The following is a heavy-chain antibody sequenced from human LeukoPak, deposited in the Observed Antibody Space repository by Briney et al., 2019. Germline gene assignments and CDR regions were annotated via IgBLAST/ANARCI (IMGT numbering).Heavy chain of an antibody. J-gene: IGHJ6*03. CDR3: TGDSGYDYGNYGDYTGPATYYYYYYMDV. CDR1: GFTFSNAW. D-gene: IGHD5-12*01. Sequence: GGSLRLSCAASGFTFSNAWMSWVRQAPGKGLEWVGRIKSKTDGATTEYAAPVKGRFTISRDDSKNTLYLQMNSLKTEDTAVYYCTGDSGYDYGNYGDYTGPATYYYYYYMDVWGKGTTVTVSS. V-gene: IGHV3-15*01. CDR2: IKSKTDGATT.